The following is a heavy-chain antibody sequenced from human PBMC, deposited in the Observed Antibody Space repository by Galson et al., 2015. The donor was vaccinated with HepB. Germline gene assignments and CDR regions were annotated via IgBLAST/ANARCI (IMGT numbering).Heavy chain of an antibody. Sequence: ETLSLTCAVYGGSFSGYYWSWIRQPPGKGLEWIGEINHSGSTNYNPSLKSRVTISVDTSKNQFSLKLSSVTAADTAVYCCARGKLHLRRVAGYNWFDPWGQGTLVTVSS. V-gene: IGHV4-34*01. CDR2: INHSGST. CDR3: ARGKLHLRRVAGYNWFDP. J-gene: IGHJ5*02. CDR1: GGSFSGYY. D-gene: IGHD2-15*01.